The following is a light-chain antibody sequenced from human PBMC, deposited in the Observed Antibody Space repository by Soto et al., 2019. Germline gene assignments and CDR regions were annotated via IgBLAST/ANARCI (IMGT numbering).Light chain of an antibody. CDR2: GAS. J-gene: IGKJ1*01. Sequence: IVMMQLAATLSMTKKERATLSCRASQSVRNYLARYQQRPGQAPRLLIFGASTRATDIQARVSGRGAGRKFTLAFCFLLSGEFPLYYCQQFIDWPCTFGQGTKLDIK. CDR1: QSVRNY. V-gene: IGKV3-15*01. CDR3: QQFIDWPCT.